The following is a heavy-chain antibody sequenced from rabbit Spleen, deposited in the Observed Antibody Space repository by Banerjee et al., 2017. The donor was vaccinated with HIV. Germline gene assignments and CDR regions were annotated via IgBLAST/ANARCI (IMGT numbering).Heavy chain of an antibody. Sequence: QEQLEESGGGLVKPEGSLTLTCKASGFSFSRGYDMCWVRQAPGKGLEWIACIDTGSSGFTYFATWAKGRFTCSKTSSTTVSLQMTRLTAADTATYFCARDTSSSFSSYGMDLWGQGTLVTVS. CDR2: IDTGSSGFT. J-gene: IGHJ6*01. CDR3: ARDTSSSFSSYGMDL. CDR1: GFSFSRGYD. V-gene: IGHV1S45*01. D-gene: IGHD1-1*01.